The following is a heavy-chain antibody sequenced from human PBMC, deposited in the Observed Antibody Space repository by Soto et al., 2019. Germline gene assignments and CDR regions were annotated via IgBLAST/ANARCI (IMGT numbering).Heavy chain of an antibody. J-gene: IGHJ4*02. V-gene: IGHV1-8*01. CDR1: GYTFTSYD. Sequence: QVQLVQSGAEVKKPGASVKVSYKASGYTFTSYDINWVRQATGQGLEWMGWMNPNSGNTGYAQKFQGRVTMTRNTSISTAYMELSSLRSEDTAVYYCARGARIAARPGTRGEYYFDYWGQGTLVTVSS. CDR3: ARGARIAARPGTRGEYYFDY. D-gene: IGHD6-6*01. CDR2: MNPNSGNT.